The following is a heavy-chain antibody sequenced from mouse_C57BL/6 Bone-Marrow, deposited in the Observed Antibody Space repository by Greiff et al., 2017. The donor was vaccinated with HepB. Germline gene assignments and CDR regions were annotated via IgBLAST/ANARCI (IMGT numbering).Heavy chain of an antibody. D-gene: IGHD2-5*01. CDR2: INSDGGST. J-gene: IGHJ3*01. Sequence: EVQGVESGGGLVQPGESLKLSCESNEYEFPSHDMSWVRKTPEKRLELVAAINSDGGSTYYPDTMERRFIISRDNTKKTLYLQMSSLRSEDTALYYCARRRIFTIVTIFFAYWGQGTLVTVSA. CDR1: EYEFPSHD. CDR3: ARRRIFTIVTIFFAY. V-gene: IGHV5-2*01.